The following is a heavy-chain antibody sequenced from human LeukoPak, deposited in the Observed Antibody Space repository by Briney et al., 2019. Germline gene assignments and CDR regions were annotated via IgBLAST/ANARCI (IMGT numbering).Heavy chain of an antibody. J-gene: IGHJ4*02. V-gene: IGHV4-59*08. CDR2: IYYSGST. CDR3: ARRSCSSTNCYIDYFDY. D-gene: IGHD2-2*02. CDR1: GGSISSYY. Sequence: TSETLSLTCTVSGGSISSYYWRWIRQPPGKGLEWIEYIYYSGSTNYNPSLKSRVIISVDTSKNQFSPKLSSVTAADTAVYYCARRSCSSTNCYIDYFDYWGQGTLVTVSS.